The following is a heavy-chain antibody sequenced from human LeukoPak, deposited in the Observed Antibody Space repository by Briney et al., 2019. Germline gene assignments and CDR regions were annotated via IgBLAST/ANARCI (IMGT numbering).Heavy chain of an antibody. Sequence: GGSLRLSCAASGFTFSSYSMNWVRQAPGKGLEWVSYISSSSTIYYADSVKGRFTISGDNAKNSLYLQMNSLRAEDTAVYYCARCAGYCSGGSCYSLSYYYYYMDVWGKGTTVTVSS. CDR2: ISSSSTI. CDR1: GFTFSSYS. V-gene: IGHV3-48*01. J-gene: IGHJ6*03. CDR3: ARCAGYCSGGSCYSLSYYYYYMDV. D-gene: IGHD2-15*01.